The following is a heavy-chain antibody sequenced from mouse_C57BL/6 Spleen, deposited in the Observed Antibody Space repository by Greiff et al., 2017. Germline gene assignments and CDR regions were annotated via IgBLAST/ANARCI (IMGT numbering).Heavy chain of an antibody. CDR2: ISYDGSN. D-gene: IGHD1-1*01. Sequence: EVKLMESGPGLVKPSQSLSLTCSVTGYSITSGYYWNWIRQFPGNKLEWMGYISYDGSNNYNPSLKNRISITRDTSKNQFFLKLNSVTTEDTATYYCARAGSSLYWYFDVWGTGTTVTVSS. V-gene: IGHV3-6*01. CDR3: ARAGSSLYWYFDV. CDR1: GYSITSGYY. J-gene: IGHJ1*03.